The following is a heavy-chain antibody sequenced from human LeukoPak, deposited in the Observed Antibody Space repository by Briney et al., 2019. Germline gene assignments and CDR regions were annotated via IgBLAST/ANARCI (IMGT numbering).Heavy chain of an antibody. V-gene: IGHV1-46*01. CDR1: GYTFTGYY. D-gene: IGHD3-10*01. CDR2: INPSGGST. J-gene: IGHJ5*02. CDR3: ARNYGSGTSRVNWFDP. Sequence: ASVKVSCKASGYTFTGYYMHWVRQAPGQGLEWMGIINPSGGSTSYAQKFQGRVTMTRDTSTSTVYMELSSLRSEDTAVYYCARNYGSGTSRVNWFDPWGQGTLVTVSS.